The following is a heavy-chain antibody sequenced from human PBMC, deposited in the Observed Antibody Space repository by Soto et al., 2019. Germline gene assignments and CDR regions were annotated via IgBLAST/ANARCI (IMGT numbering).Heavy chain of an antibody. Sequence: QVQQQPWGEGLLKPSETLSLTCAVYAGSFSHYYWNWIRQSPGKGLEWIGKIKHSGSSNYNPSLRSRVSISVEMSKNQFSLRLTSVTAADTAVYYCARGWSSDWQVALDIWGQGTMVTVSS. J-gene: IGHJ3*02. D-gene: IGHD6-19*01. CDR3: ARGWSSDWQVALDI. CDR1: AGSFSHYY. V-gene: IGHV4-34*01. CDR2: IKHSGSS.